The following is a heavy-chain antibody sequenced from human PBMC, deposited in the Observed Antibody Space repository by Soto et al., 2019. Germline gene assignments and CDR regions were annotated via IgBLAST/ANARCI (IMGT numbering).Heavy chain of an antibody. V-gene: IGHV4-34*01. CDR3: ARGRLKFRPNYDFWSGYLGPIDY. CDR1: GGSFSGYY. Sequence: SQTLSLTCAVYGGSFSGYYWSWIRPPPGKGLEWIGEINHSGSTNYNPSLKSRVTISVDTSKNQFSLKLSSVTAADTAVYYCARGRLKFRPNYDFWSGYLGPIDYWGQGTLVTVSS. J-gene: IGHJ4*02. D-gene: IGHD3-3*01. CDR2: INHSGST.